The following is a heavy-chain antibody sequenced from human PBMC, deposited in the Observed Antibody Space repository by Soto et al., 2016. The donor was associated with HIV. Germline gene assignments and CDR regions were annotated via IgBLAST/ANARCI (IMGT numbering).Heavy chain of an antibody. CDR2: ISSTSSTI. D-gene: IGHD3-3*01. J-gene: IGHJ4*02. Sequence: EVQLVESGGGLVQPGGSLRLSCAVSGFTFSSFNMNWVRQAPGKGLEWVSYISSTSSTIFYADSVKGRFTISRDNAKNSLYLQMNSLRAEDTAVYYCVRVAEWYWGQGNPGHRLL. CDR1: GFTFSSFN. CDR3: VRVAEWY. V-gene: IGHV3-48*04.